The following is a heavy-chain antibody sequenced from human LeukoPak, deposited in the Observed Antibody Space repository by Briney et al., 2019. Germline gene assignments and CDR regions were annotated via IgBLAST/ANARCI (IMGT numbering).Heavy chain of an antibody. D-gene: IGHD5-24*01. J-gene: IGHJ4*02. CDR2: ISGSGGCT. Sequence: PGGSLRLSCAASGFTFSSSAMTWVRQAPGKGLEWVSGISGSGGCTYYADSVKGRFTISRDNSKNTLYLQVNSLRAEDTAVYYCAKDQGDGYSFFDYWGQGTLVTVSS. V-gene: IGHV3-23*01. CDR3: AKDQGDGYSFFDY. CDR1: GFTFSSSA.